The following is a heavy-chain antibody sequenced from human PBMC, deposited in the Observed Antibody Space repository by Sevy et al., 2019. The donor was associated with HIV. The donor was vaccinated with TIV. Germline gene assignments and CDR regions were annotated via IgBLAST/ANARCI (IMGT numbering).Heavy chain of an antibody. CDR2: MSAKSGNT. CDR1: GYTFTSYD. CDR3: ARWWGTSYYYYYAMDV. J-gene: IGHJ6*02. Sequence: ASVKVSCKTSGYTFTSYDIHWVRQATGQGLEWMGWMSAKSGNTGYAQKFQGRVTMTRDTSISTAYMERSSLRSEDTAVYYCARWWGTSYYYYYAMDVWGQGTTVTLSS. D-gene: IGHD2-8*02. V-gene: IGHV1-8*01.